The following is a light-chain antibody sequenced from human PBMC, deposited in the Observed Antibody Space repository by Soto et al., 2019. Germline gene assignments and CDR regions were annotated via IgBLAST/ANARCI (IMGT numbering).Light chain of an antibody. CDR2: DVS. CDR3: SSYTSSSTRHVV. Sequence: QSALTQPASVSGSPGQSITISCTGTSSDVGGYNYVSWYQQNPGKAPKLMIDDVSNRPSGVSNRFSGSKSGNTASLTISGLQAEDEAEYYCSSYTSSSTRHVVFGGGTKLTVL. V-gene: IGLV2-14*01. CDR1: SSDVGGYNY. J-gene: IGLJ2*01.